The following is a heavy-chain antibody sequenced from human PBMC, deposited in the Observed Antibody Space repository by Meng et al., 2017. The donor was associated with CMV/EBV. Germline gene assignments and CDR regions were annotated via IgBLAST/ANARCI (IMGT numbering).Heavy chain of an antibody. Sequence: ASVKVSCKASGYTFTSYYMHWVRQAPGQGLEWMGIINPRGGSTSYAQKFQGRVTMTRDTSTSTVYMELSSLRSEDTAVYYCARGTGIVGATGAFDIWGQGTMVTVSS. CDR1: GYTFTSYY. CDR3: ARGTGIVGATGAFDI. D-gene: IGHD1-26*01. V-gene: IGHV1-46*01. CDR2: INPRGGST. J-gene: IGHJ3*02.